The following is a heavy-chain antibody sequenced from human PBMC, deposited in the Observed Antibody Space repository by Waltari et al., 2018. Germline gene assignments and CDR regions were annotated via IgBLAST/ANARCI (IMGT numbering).Heavy chain of an antibody. CDR1: GYTLTELS. J-gene: IGHJ5*02. D-gene: IGHD3-3*01. CDR3: AAVRRLRFLEWLSFDP. CDR2: FDPEEGET. Sequence: QVQLVQSGAEVKKPGASVKVSCKVSGYTLTELSMHWVRQAPGKGLEGMGGFDPEEGETSYAQKFQGRVTMTEDTSTDTAYMELSSLRSEDTAVYYCAAVRRLRFLEWLSFDPWGQGTLVTVSS. V-gene: IGHV1-24*01.